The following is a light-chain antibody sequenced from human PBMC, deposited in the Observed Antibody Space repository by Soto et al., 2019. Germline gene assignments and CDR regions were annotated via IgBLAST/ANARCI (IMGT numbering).Light chain of an antibody. CDR2: GAF. Sequence: EIVLTQSPGTLSLSPGARATLSCRASPSVTNYLAWYQQKPGQPPRLLIYGAFNRAAGIPARFSGSGSGTDFTLTISSLEPEDSAVYYCQQRNIWPPVTFGQGTRLEIK. J-gene: IGKJ5*01. V-gene: IGKV3-11*01. CDR3: QQRNIWPPVT. CDR1: PSVTNY.